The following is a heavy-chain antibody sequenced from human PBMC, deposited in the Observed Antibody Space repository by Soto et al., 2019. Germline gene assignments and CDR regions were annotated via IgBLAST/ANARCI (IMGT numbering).Heavy chain of an antibody. V-gene: IGHV3-30-3*01. CDR1: GFTFSSYA. CDR2: ISYDGSNK. Sequence: PGGSLRLSCAASGFTFSSYAMHWVRQAPCKGLEWVAVISYDGSNKYYADSVKGRFTISRDNSKNTLYLQMNSLRAEDTAGYYCARSPCSSTSCYPLYWGQGALVTVSS. D-gene: IGHD2-2*01. J-gene: IGHJ4*02. CDR3: ARSPCSSTSCYPLY.